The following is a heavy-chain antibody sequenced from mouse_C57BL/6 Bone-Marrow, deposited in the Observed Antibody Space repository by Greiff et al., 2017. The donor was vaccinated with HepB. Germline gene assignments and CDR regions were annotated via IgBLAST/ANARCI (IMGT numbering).Heavy chain of an antibody. D-gene: IGHD1-1*01. Sequence: VQLQQSGAELVKPGASVKLSCTASGFNIKDYYMHWVKQSTEQGLEWIGRIDPEDGETKYAPKFQGKATITADTSSNTAYLQLSSLTSEDTAVYYCARRYYGSSYLWWYFDVWGTGTTVTVSS. CDR2: IDPEDGET. CDR1: GFNIKDYY. J-gene: IGHJ1*03. V-gene: IGHV14-2*01. CDR3: ARRYYGSSYLWWYFDV.